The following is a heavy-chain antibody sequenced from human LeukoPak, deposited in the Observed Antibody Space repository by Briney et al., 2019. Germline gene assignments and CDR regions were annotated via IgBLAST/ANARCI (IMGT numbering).Heavy chain of an antibody. V-gene: IGHV3-23*01. Sequence: GGTLRLSCAASGFTFSSYGMSWVRQAPGKGLEWVSSVTGNGGSTYYADSVKGRFTISRDNSRNTLYLQMNSLRAEDTAVYYCAKDLVVPGVSEYWGQGTLVTVSS. D-gene: IGHD2-21*01. CDR1: GFTFSSYG. CDR2: VTGNGGST. J-gene: IGHJ4*02. CDR3: AKDLVVPGVSEY.